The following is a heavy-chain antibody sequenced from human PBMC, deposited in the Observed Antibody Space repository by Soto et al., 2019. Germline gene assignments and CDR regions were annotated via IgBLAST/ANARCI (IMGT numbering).Heavy chain of an antibody. D-gene: IGHD4-17*01. J-gene: IGHJ1*01. CDR3: ARSRTTVTPSGFQH. Sequence: PSETLSLTCTVSGGSISSYYWSWIRQPPGKGLEWIGYIYYSGSTNYNPSLKSRVTISVDTSKNQFSLELSSVTAADTAVYYCARSRTTVTPSGFQHWGQGTLVTVSS. CDR1: GGSISSYY. CDR2: IYYSGST. V-gene: IGHV4-59*01.